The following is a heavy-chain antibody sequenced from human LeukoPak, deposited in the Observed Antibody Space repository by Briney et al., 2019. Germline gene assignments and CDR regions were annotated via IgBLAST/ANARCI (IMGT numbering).Heavy chain of an antibody. CDR2: ISSSGSTI. CDR3: ARDHETYSSSWSPLYYFDY. V-gene: IGHV3-11*01. D-gene: IGHD6-13*01. CDR1: GFTFSDYY. J-gene: IGHJ4*02. Sequence: PGGSLRLSCAASGFTFSDYYMSWIRQAPGKGLEWVSYISSSGSTIYYADSVKGRFTISRDNAKNSLYLQMNSLRAEGTAVYYCARDHETYSSSWSPLYYFDYWGQGTLVTVSS.